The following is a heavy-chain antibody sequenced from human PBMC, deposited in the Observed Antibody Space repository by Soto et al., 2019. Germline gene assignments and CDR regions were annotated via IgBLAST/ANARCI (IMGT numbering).Heavy chain of an antibody. V-gene: IGHV3-30-3*01. CDR1: GFTFSSYA. CDR3: ARVGDDYSNYGYYYYYGMDV. Sequence: GGSLRLSCAASGFTFSSYAMHWVRQAPGKGLEWVAVISYDGSNKYYADSVKGRFTISRDNSKNTLYLQMNSLRAEDTAVYYCARVGDDYSNYGYYYYYGMDVWGQGTTVTV. D-gene: IGHD4-4*01. CDR2: ISYDGSNK. J-gene: IGHJ6*02.